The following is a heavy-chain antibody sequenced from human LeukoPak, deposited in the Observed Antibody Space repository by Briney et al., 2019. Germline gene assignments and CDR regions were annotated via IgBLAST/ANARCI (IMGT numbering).Heavy chain of an antibody. V-gene: IGHV4-59*08. CDR3: ARHGDHGDYVRWGLNVEYYFDY. D-gene: IGHD4-17*01. Sequence: SETLSLTCTVSGGSISRYYWSWIRQPPGKGLEWIGYIYYRGSTNYNPSLESRVTISVDTSKNQFSLKLSSVTAADTAVYYCARHGDHGDYVRWGLNVEYYFDYWGQGTLVTVSS. CDR1: GGSISRYY. CDR2: IYYRGST. J-gene: IGHJ4*02.